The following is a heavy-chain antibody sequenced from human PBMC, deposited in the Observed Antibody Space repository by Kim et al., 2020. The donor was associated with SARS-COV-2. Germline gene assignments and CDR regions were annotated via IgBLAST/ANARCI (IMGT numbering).Heavy chain of an antibody. V-gene: IGHV4-4*07. J-gene: IGHJ4*02. CDR3: AREDVAATTYPFDY. Sequence: SPPLKSRVTISIDSSKNQFSLKLSSVTVADTAVYFCAREDVAATTYPFDYWGQGTLVTVSS. D-gene: IGHD5-12*01.